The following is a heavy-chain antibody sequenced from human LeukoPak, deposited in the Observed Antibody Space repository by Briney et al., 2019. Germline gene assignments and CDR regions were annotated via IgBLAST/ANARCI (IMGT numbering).Heavy chain of an antibody. J-gene: IGHJ4*02. V-gene: IGHV3-48*01. CDR2: ISSSSSTI. Sequence: GGSLRLSCAASGFTFSSYSMNWVRQAPGKGLEWVSYISSSSSTIYYADSVKGRFTISRDNSKNTLYLQMNSLRAEDTAVYYCARADYHSKFDYWGQGTLVTVSS. CDR3: ARADYHSKFDY. CDR1: GFTFSSYS. D-gene: IGHD4-11*01.